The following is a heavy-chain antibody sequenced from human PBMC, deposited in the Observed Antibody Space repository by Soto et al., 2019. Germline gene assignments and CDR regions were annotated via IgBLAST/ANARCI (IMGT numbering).Heavy chain of an antibody. CDR2: ISYDRSNK. D-gene: IGHD5-12*01. J-gene: IGHJ4*02. CDR3: ASDPYGGYDLYYFDS. CDR1: GFTFSSYG. Sequence: GGSLRLSCAASGFTFSSYGMHWVRQAPGKGLEWVAVISYDRSNKYYADSVKGRFTISRDNSKNTLYLQMNILTAEDTAVYYCASDPYGGYDLYYFDSWGQETLVTVSS. V-gene: IGHV3-30*03.